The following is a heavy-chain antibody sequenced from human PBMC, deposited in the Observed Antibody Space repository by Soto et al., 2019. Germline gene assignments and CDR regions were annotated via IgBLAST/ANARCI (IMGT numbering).Heavy chain of an antibody. J-gene: IGHJ5*02. CDR1: GGTFSSYT. CDR2: IIPILGIA. CDR3: ARAASQYCSGGSCYSLLDKNNWFDP. Sequence: ASVKVSCKASGGTFSSYTISWVRQAPGQGLEWMGRIIPILGIANYAQKFQGRVTITADKSTSTAYMELSSLRSEDTAVYYCARAASQYCSGGSCYSLLDKNNWFDPWGQGTLVTVSS. D-gene: IGHD2-15*01. V-gene: IGHV1-69*02.